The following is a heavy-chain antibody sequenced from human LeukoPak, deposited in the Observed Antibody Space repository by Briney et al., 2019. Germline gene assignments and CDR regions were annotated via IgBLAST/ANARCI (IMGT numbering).Heavy chain of an antibody. D-gene: IGHD5-12*01. Sequence: PGGSLRLSCAASGFTFSSYWMHWVRQAPGKGLVWVSRINSDGSSTSYADSVKGRFTISRDNAKNTLYLQMNSLRAEDTAVYYCARDSSVATIALGPVIDYWGQGTLVTVSS. CDR3: ARDSSVATIALGPVIDY. CDR2: INSDGSST. V-gene: IGHV3-74*01. CDR1: GFTFSSYW. J-gene: IGHJ4*02.